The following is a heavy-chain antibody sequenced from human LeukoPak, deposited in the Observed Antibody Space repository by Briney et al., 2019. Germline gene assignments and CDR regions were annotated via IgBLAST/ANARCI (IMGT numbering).Heavy chain of an antibody. J-gene: IGHJ4*02. CDR3: ARHYPEGGYNYVDY. D-gene: IGHD5-24*01. CDR1: GYIFNSYW. V-gene: IGHV5-51*01. Sequence: GESLKISCKGSGYIFNSYWIGWVRQMPGKGLEWMGIIYPGDSDTRYSPSFQGQVTFSADKSISTAYLQWSSLKASDTAMYYCARHYPEGGYNYVDYWGQGTLITVSS. CDR2: IYPGDSDT.